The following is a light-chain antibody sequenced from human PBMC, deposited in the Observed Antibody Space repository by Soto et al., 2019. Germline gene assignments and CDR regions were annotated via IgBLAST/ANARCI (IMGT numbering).Light chain of an antibody. Sequence: QSVLSQPASVSGSAGQSITISCTGTSSDIRSQNYVSWYQQYPGNAPKLIIYEVSNRPAGVSSRFSASKSGNAASLTISGLQAEDEADYFCSSYTIGSIRVFGSGTKLTVL. CDR2: EVS. CDR3: SSYTIGSIRV. V-gene: IGLV2-14*01. J-gene: IGLJ1*01. CDR1: SSDIRSQNY.